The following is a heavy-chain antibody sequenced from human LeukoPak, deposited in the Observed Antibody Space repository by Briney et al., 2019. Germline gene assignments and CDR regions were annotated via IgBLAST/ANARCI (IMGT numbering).Heavy chain of an antibody. J-gene: IGHJ4*02. CDR2: IIPIFGTA. V-gene: IGHV1-69*13. CDR3: AKESTPYYYDSSGYPFDC. D-gene: IGHD3-22*01. Sequence: ASVKVSCKASGGTFSSYAISWVRQAPGQGLEWMGGIIPIFGTANYAQKFQGRVTITADESTSTAYMELSSLRSEDTAVYYCAKESTPYYYDSSGYPFDCWGQGTLVTVSS. CDR1: GGTFSSYA.